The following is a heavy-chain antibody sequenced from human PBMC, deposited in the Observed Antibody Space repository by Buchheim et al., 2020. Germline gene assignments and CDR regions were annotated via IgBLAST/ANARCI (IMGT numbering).Heavy chain of an antibody. CDR1: GGSFYGYS. CDR2: INHSGSP. J-gene: IGHJ4*02. V-gene: IGHV4-34*01. Sequence: QVQLQQVGAGRLKPSETLSLTCVVSGGSFYGYSWSWVRHTPAKGLEWIGEINHSGSPIYNPSLKSRLAIPLDRSKSQFSLKLSSVTAADTAVYYCAKQYGPWGQGTL. CDR3: AKQYGP. D-gene: IGHD3-10*01.